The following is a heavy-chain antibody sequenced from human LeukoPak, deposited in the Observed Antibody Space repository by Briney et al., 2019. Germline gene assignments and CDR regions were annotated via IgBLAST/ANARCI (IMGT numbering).Heavy chain of an antibody. CDR1: GFTFSSYS. J-gene: IGHJ3*02. CDR2: ISSSSSYI. D-gene: IGHD6-13*01. V-gene: IGHV3-21*01. CDR3: ARDRGSSPPTDAFDI. Sequence: GGSLRLSCAASGFTFSSYSMNWVRQAPGKGLEWVSSISSSSSYIYYADSVKGRFTISRDNAKNSLYLQMNSLRAEDTAVYYCARDRGSSPPTDAFDIWGQGTMVTVSS.